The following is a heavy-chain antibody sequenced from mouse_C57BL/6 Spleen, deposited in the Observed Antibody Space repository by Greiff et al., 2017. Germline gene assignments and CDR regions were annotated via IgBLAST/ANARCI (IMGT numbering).Heavy chain of an antibody. J-gene: IGHJ1*03. CDR1: GYTFTSYW. V-gene: IGHV1-69*01. CDR2: IDPSDSYT. CDR3: ARFAYHIYGGYFDV. D-gene: IGHD2-12*01. Sequence: QVQLQQPGAELVMPGASVKLSCKASGYTFTSYWMHWVKQRPGQGLEWIGEIDPSDSYTNYNQQFKGKSTLTVDKSSSTAYVQLSSLTSEDSAVYYCARFAYHIYGGYFDVWGTGTTVTVSS.